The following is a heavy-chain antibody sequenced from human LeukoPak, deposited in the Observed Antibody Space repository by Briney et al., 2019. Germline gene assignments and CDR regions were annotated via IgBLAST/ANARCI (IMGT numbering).Heavy chain of an antibody. J-gene: IGHJ4*02. CDR1: GFTFSSYG. D-gene: IGHD5-18*01. CDR2: IWYEGSNK. CDR3: AKDRGRGYSYGYFDY. Sequence: GRSLRLSCAASGFTFSSYGMHWVRQAPGKGLEWGSGIWYEGSNKYYADSVKGRFTIARDNSKNTLYLQMNSLRAEDTAAYYCAKDRGRGYSYGYFDYWGQGTLVTVSS. V-gene: IGHV3-33*06.